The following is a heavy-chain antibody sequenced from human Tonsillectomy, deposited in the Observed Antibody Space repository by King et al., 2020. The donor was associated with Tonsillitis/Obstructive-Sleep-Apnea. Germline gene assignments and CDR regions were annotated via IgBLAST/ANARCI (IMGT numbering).Heavy chain of an antibody. J-gene: IGHJ6*02. D-gene: IGHD3-10*01. V-gene: IGHV3-30*03. Sequence: VQLVESGGGLVQPGRSLRLSCAASGFTFISYGMHWVRQAPGKGLEWVAVISYDGSNKYYAESVKGRFTISRDNSKNTLYLQMNSLRGEDTAVYYCARQPFGRSMDVWGQGTTVTVSS. CDR1: GFTFISYG. CDR3: ARQPFGRSMDV. CDR2: ISYDGSNK.